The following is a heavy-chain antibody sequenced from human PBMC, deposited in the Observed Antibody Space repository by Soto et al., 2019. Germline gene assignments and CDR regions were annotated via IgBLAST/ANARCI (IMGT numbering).Heavy chain of an antibody. V-gene: IGHV3-74*01. CDR1: GSSLARIW. Sequence: GGSLRLACAASGSSLARIWTHWDRQAPGKGRVWVSRINDNGTNINYVDSVKGRFFISIDDAKSELYLQMNNLRAEDTAIYYCARGGLEPFDYWGQGVLVTVSS. D-gene: IGHD1-1*01. J-gene: IGHJ4*01. CDR3: ARGGLEPFDY. CDR2: INDNGTNI.